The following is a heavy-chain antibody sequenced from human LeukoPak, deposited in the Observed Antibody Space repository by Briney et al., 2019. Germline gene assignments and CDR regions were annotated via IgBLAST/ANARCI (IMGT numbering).Heavy chain of an antibody. Sequence: PGGSLRLSCAASGFTFSDYTMNWVRLAPGKGLEWVSSISGSSNYIYYADSVKGRFIISRGNAKNSLYLQMNSLRVEDTAVYYCARDESGDNDAFDTWGQGTMVTVSS. J-gene: IGHJ3*02. V-gene: IGHV3-21*01. D-gene: IGHD2-21*01. CDR3: ARDESGDNDAFDT. CDR2: ISGSSNYI. CDR1: GFTFSDYT.